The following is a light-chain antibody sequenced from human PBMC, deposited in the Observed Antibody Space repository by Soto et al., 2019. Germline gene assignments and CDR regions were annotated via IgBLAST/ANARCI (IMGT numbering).Light chain of an antibody. J-gene: IGKJ4*01. V-gene: IGKV3-15*01. Sequence: IVMPQTHTTLSVSPGAGVTLSCRANQGIGDTLAWYQHKPGQTPRLLIYDTSTRATGVPARFSGSRSGPEFTLTIGCLQSEDFAIYYCQPYNSYPLTFGGGTKVDIK. CDR3: QPYNSYPLT. CDR2: DTS. CDR1: QGIGDT.